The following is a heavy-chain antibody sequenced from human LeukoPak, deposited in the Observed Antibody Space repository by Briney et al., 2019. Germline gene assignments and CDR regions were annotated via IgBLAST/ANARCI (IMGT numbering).Heavy chain of an antibody. CDR1: GGSLSSYY. D-gene: IGHD6-6*01. V-gene: IGHV4-4*07. Sequence: PSETLSLTCTVSGGSLSSYYWSWIRQPAGKGLEWIGRVYTRGSTNYNPSLKSRVTMSVDTSKNQFSLKLSSVTAADTAVYYCARGGYGSSSRIFDYWGQGTLVTVSS. CDR3: ARGGYGSSSRIFDY. CDR2: VYTRGST. J-gene: IGHJ4*02.